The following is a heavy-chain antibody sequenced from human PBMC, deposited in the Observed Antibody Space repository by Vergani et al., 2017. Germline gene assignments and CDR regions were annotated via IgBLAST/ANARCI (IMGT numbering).Heavy chain of an antibody. CDR1: GGSITSGSFY. Sequence: QVQLHESGPGLVKPSQTLSLTCTVSGGSITSGSFYWSWIRQPAGKGLEWIGRIHSSGTTNYNPSLKSRVTLSVDTSKNQLSLRMTSVTAADTAVYYCARDHCTSVNCYEYHYHGMDVWGQGP. CDR3: ARDHCTSVNCYEYHYHGMDV. V-gene: IGHV4-61*02. D-gene: IGHD2-2*01. CDR2: IHSSGTT. J-gene: IGHJ6*02.